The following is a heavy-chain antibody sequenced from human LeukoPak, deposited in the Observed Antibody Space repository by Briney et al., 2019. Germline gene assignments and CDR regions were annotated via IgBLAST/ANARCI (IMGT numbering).Heavy chain of an antibody. D-gene: IGHD6-13*01. CDR3: ARGVCMAAAQYGY. CDR1: GFTFSSSA. Sequence: GGSLRLSCAAPGFTFSSSAMSWVRQAPGKGLEWVSAISGSGGSTYYADSVKGRFTISRDNSKNTLYLQMNSLRAEDTAVYYCARGVCMAAAQYGYWGQGTLVTVSS. J-gene: IGHJ4*02. V-gene: IGHV3-23*01. CDR2: ISGSGGST.